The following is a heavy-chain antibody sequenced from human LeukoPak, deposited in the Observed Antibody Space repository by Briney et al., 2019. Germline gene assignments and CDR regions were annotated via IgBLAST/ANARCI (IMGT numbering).Heavy chain of an antibody. CDR2: ISSSSGYI. D-gene: IGHD6-13*01. J-gene: IGHJ6*03. CDR3: AREGGSSWYDYYYYMDV. CDR1: GFTFSSYS. V-gene: IGHV3-21*01. Sequence: PGGSLRLSCAASGFTFSSYSMNWVRQAPGKGLEWVSSISSSSGYIYYADSVKGRFTVSRDNAKNSLYLQMNSLRAEDTAVYYCAREGGSSWYDYYYYMDVWGKGTTVTVSS.